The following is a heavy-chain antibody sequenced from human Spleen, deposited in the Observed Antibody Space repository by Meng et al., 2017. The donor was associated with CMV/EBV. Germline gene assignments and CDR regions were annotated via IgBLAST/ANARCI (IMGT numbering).Heavy chain of an antibody. D-gene: IGHD3-10*01. CDR2: IYSGGST. Sequence: ETLSLTCAASGFTVSSNYMSWVRQAPGKGLEWVSVIYSGGSTYYADSVKGRFTISRDNSKNTLYLQMNSLRTEDTAVYYCARDSGGELDYWGQGTLVTVSS. J-gene: IGHJ4*02. CDR3: ARDSGGELDY. V-gene: IGHV3-53*05. CDR1: GFTVSSNY.